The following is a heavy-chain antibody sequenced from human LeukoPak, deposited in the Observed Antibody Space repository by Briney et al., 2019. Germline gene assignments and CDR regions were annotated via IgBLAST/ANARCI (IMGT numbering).Heavy chain of an antibody. CDR2: IKQDGSDK. CDR1: GFTFSTYW. J-gene: IGHJ4*02. D-gene: IGHD6-6*01. CDR3: ARGGVYSSSSEDY. V-gene: IGHV3-7*01. Sequence: GGSLRLSCAASGFTFSTYWMSWVRQAPGKGLEWVANIKQDGSDKYYVDSVMGRFTISRDNAKNSLYLQMNSLRAEDTAVYYCARGGVYSSSSEDYWGQGTLVTVSS.